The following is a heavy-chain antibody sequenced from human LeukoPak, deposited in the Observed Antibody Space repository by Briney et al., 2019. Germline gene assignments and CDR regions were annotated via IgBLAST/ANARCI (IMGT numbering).Heavy chain of an antibody. D-gene: IGHD1-26*01. V-gene: IGHV3-21*01. CDR2: ISISSSYI. J-gene: IGHJ4*02. CDR3: ARDESIDWVKWELPFPNN. CDR1: GFTFSSYS. Sequence: PGGSLRLSCAASGFTFSSYSMNWVRQAPGKGLEWVSSISISSSYIYYADSVKGRFTISRENAKNSLYLKMNSLRAEDTAVYYCARDESIDWVKWELPFPNNWGQGTLVTVSS.